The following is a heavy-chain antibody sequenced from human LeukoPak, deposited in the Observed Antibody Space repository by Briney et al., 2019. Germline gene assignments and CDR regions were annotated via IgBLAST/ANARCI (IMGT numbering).Heavy chain of an antibody. D-gene: IGHD6-13*01. CDR3: ARDSAGNDY. Sequence: GGSLRLSCAASGFTFSTYWMSWVRQAPGKGLEWVANIKQDGSEKYYVDSVKGRFTISRDNAKNSLYLQMNSLGAEDTAMYYCARDSAGNDYWGQGTLVTVSS. CDR2: IKQDGSEK. V-gene: IGHV3-7*01. CDR1: GFTFSTYW. J-gene: IGHJ4*02.